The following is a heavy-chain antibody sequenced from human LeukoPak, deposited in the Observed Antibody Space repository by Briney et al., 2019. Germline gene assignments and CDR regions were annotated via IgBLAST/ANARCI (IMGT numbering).Heavy chain of an antibody. D-gene: IGHD6-19*01. CDR3: ARDKGTVATYYYYYMDV. CDR1: GGSISSYY. J-gene: IGHJ6*03. CDR2: IYYSGST. Sequence: PSETLSLTCTVSGGSISSYYWSWIRQPPGKGLEWIGYIYYSGSTNYNPSLKSRVTISVDTSKNQFSLKLSSVTAADTAVYYCARDKGTVATYYYYYMDVWGKGTTVTVSS. V-gene: IGHV4-59*01.